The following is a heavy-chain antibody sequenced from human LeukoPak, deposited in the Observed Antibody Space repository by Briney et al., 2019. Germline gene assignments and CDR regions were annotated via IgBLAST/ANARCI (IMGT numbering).Heavy chain of an antibody. CDR1: GFTFSSYG. CDR3: AKGRGSYRPLYDYYGMDV. D-gene: IGHD1-26*01. CDR2: ISYDGSNK. J-gene: IGHJ6*02. V-gene: IGHV3-30*18. Sequence: GRSLRLSCAASGFTFSSYGMHWVRQAPGKGLEWVAVISYDGSNKYYADSVKGRFTISRDNSKNTLYLQMNSLRAEDTAVYYCAKGRGSYRPLYDYYGMDVWGQGTTVTVSS.